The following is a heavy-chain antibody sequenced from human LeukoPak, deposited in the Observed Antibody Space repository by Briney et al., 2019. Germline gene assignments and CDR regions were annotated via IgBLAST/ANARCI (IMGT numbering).Heavy chain of an antibody. CDR2: ISGYNGNT. J-gene: IGHJ4*02. V-gene: IGHV1-18*04. Sequence: ASVKVSCKASGYNFIGYSMHWVRQAPGQGLEWMAWISGYNGNTNCAQKFQGRVTMTTDTSTSTAYMEVRSLRSDDTAVYYCARDERSSCRGDSCYYFDYWGQGTLVTVSP. CDR3: ARDERSSCRGDSCYYFDY. CDR1: GYNFIGYS. D-gene: IGHD2-15*01.